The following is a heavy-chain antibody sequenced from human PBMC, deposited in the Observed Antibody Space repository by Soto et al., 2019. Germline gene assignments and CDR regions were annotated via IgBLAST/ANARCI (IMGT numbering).Heavy chain of an antibody. Sequence: SETLSLTCAVYGGSFSGYYWSWIRQPPGKGLEWIGEINHSGSTNYNPSLKSRVTISVDTSKNQFSLKLGSVTAADTAVYYCAREDSSSWTPFDYWGQGTLVTVSS. CDR3: AREDSSSWTPFDY. V-gene: IGHV4-34*01. D-gene: IGHD6-13*01. CDR1: GGSFSGYY. CDR2: INHSGST. J-gene: IGHJ4*02.